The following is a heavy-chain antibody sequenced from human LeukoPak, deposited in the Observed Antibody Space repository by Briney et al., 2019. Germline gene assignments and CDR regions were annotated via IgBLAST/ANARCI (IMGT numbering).Heavy chain of an antibody. CDR1: GFIFSDHY. CDR3: VRVADYYDRSGYSLAAFDI. Sequence: PGGSLRLSCAASGFIFSDHYMDWVRQAPGKGLEWVGRIRRKVNTYTTNYAASVSRRFTISRDDSKSSVYLQMDSLKTEDTAVYYCVRVADYYDRSGYSLAAFDIWGQGTMVTVSS. V-gene: IGHV3-72*01. CDR2: IRRKVNTYTT. D-gene: IGHD3-22*01. J-gene: IGHJ3*02.